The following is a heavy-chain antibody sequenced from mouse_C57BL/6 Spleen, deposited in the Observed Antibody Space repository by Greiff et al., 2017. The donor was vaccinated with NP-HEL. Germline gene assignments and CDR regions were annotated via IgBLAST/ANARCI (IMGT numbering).Heavy chain of an antibody. CDR3: SIYEGYYAWFAY. D-gene: IGHD2-3*01. J-gene: IGHJ3*01. V-gene: IGHV1-39*01. CDR2: INPNYGTT. Sequence: VQLQQSGPELVKPGASVKISCKASGYSFTDYNMNWVKQSNGKSLEWIGGINPNYGTTSSNQKFKGKATLTVDQASSTAYMQLNSLTSEDSAVYYYSIYEGYYAWFAYWGQGTLVTVSA. CDR1: GYSFTDYN.